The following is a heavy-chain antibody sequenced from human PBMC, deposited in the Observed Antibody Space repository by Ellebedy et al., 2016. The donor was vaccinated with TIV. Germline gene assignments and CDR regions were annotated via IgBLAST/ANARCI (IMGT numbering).Heavy chain of an antibody. Sequence: AASVKVSCKASGYTFTGYYMHWVRQAPGQGLVWMGWINPNSGGTNYAQKFQGRVTMTRDTSISTAYMELSRLRSDDTAVYYCARDSDSSSWYENFDYWGQGTLVTGSS. CDR1: GYTFTGYY. CDR2: INPNSGGT. V-gene: IGHV1-2*02. CDR3: ARDSDSSSWYENFDY. J-gene: IGHJ4*02. D-gene: IGHD6-13*01.